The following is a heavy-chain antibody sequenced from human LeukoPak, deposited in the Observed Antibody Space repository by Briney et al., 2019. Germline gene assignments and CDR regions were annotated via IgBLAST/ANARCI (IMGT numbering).Heavy chain of an antibody. V-gene: IGHV3-53*01. CDR1: GFTVSSNY. J-gene: IGHJ5*02. CDR2: IYSGGST. Sequence: GGSLRLSCAASGFTVSSNYMSWVRQAPGKGLEWVSVIYSGGSTYYADSVKGRFTISIDNSKNTLYLQMNSLRAEDTAVYYCARGPYCGGDCYPMGFDPWGQGTLVTVSS. D-gene: IGHD2-21*02. CDR3: ARGPYCGGDCYPMGFDP.